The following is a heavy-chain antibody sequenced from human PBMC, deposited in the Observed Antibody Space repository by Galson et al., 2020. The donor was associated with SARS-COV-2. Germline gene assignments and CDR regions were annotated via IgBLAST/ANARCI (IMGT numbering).Heavy chain of an antibody. CDR3: ARVRYYYGMDV. CDR2: ISVSGSTI. V-gene: IGHV3-48*03. Sequence: GGSLRLSCAASGFTFSNYEMNWVRQVPGKGLEWVSYISVSGSTIYYADSVKGRFTISRDNAKNSLYLHMSSLGAEDTAVYYCARVRYYYGMDVWGQGTTVTVSS. J-gene: IGHJ6*02. CDR1: GFTFSNYE.